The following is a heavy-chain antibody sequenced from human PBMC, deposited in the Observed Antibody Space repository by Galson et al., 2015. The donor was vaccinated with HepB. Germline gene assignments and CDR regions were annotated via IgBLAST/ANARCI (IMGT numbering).Heavy chain of an antibody. J-gene: IGHJ6*03. CDR1: GFTFSNAW. Sequence: SLRLSCAASGFTFSNAWMNWVRQAPGKGLERVGRIKSKTDGGTTDYAAPVKGRFTISRDDSKNTLYLQMNSLKTEDTAVYYCTTDQEWYYYDSSGPYYYYMDVWGKGTTVTVSS. CDR2: IKSKTDGGTT. CDR3: TTDQEWYYYDSSGPYYYYMDV. D-gene: IGHD3-22*01. V-gene: IGHV3-15*07.